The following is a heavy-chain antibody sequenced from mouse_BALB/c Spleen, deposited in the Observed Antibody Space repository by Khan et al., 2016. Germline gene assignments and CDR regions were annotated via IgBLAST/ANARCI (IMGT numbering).Heavy chain of an antibody. J-gene: IGHJ3*01. V-gene: IGHV1-7*01. CDR1: GYTFTSYW. Sequence: QVQLQQSGAELAKPGASVKMSCKASGYTFTSYWMHWVKQRPGQGLEWIGYINPSTGYTEYNQKFKDKATLTADKSSSTAYMQLSSLTSEDSAVYCCALTGTRFAYWGQGTLVTVSA. CDR3: ALTGTRFAY. CDR2: INPSTGYT. D-gene: IGHD4-1*01.